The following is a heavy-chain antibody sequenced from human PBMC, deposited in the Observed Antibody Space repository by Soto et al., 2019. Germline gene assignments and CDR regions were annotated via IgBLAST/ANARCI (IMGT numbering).Heavy chain of an antibody. CDR2: INQDGGQK. Sequence: PGGSLRLSCAASGFIFRNYWMSWVRQVPGKGLEWLANINQDGGQKYYVDSVKGRFTISRDNARNSLYLQINSLGAEDTAMYYCARIGYSSSSLDYWGLGTLVTVSS. V-gene: IGHV3-7*03. CDR1: GFIFRNYW. CDR3: ARIGYSSSSLDY. D-gene: IGHD6-6*01. J-gene: IGHJ4*02.